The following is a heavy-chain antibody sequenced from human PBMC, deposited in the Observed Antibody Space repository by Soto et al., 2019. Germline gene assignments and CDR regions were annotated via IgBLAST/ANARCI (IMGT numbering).Heavy chain of an antibody. CDR1: GFTFSSYA. J-gene: IGHJ3*02. CDR3: AKDERMVRGVHLGLDAFDI. D-gene: IGHD3-10*01. CDR2: ISGSGGST. Sequence: EVQLLESGGGLVQPGGSLRLSCAASGFTFSSYAMSWVRQATGKGLEWVSAISGSGGSTYYADSVKGRFTISRDNSKNTLYLQMNSLRAEDTAVYYCAKDERMVRGVHLGLDAFDIWGQGTMVTVSS. V-gene: IGHV3-23*01.